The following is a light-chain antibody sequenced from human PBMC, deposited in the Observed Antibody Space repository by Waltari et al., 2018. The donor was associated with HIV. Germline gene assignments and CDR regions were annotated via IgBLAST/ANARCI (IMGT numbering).Light chain of an antibody. CDR2: EDN. V-gene: IGLV6-57*01. Sequence: NFMLIPPHSVSESPRQTVTLSSPRSSRSVAHTYLSWYQQRPGSSPTTVTYEDNQRPSGVPDRFSGSIDSSSNSASLTISGLKTEDEADYYCQSYDSRNHVVFGGGTKLTVL. J-gene: IGLJ2*01. CDR1: SRSVAHTY. CDR3: QSYDSRNHVV.